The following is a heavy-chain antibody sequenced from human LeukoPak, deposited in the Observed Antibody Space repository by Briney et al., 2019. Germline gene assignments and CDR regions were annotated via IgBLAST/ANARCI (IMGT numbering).Heavy chain of an antibody. CDR2: IYYSGST. CDR1: GGSISSYY. D-gene: IGHD3-16*02. Sequence: SESLSLTCTVSGGSISSYYWSWIRQPPGKGLEWIGYIYYSGSTNYNPSLKSRVTISVDTSKNQFYLKLSSVTAADTAVYYCARGGSYRSFDYWGQGTLVTVSS. V-gene: IGHV4-59*01. CDR3: ARGGSYRSFDY. J-gene: IGHJ4*02.